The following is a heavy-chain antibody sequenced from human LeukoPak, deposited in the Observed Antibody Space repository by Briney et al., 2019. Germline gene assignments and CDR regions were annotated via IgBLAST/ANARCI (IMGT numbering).Heavy chain of an antibody. V-gene: IGHV4-31*03. D-gene: IGHD6-13*01. CDR2: IYYSGST. CDR1: GGSISSGGYY. J-gene: IGHJ6*02. Sequence: PSQTLSLTCTVSGGSISSGGYYWSWIRQHPGKGLEWIGYIYYSGSTNYNPSLKSRVTISVDTSKNQFSLKLSSVTAADTAVYYCAREIAAAGSPNGMDVWGQGTTVTVSS. CDR3: AREIAAAGSPNGMDV.